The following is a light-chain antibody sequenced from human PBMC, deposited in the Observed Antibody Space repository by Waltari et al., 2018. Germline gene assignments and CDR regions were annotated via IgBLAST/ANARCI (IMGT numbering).Light chain of an antibody. CDR3: SSYTSSSTFNYV. Sequence: QSALTQPAPLSGSPGQSTTIPCTGTISDVGGYNYASWYQQHPGKAPKLMIYEVSNRPSGVSNRFSGSKSGNTASLTISGLQAEDEADYYCSSYTSSSTFNYVFGTGTKVTVL. CDR2: EVS. V-gene: IGLV2-14*01. CDR1: ISDVGGYNY. J-gene: IGLJ1*01.